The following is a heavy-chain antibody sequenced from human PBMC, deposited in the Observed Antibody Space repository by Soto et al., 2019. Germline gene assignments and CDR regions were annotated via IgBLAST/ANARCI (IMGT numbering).Heavy chain of an antibody. CDR1: GFTFSSYA. V-gene: IGHV3-30-3*01. CDR2: ISYDGSNK. D-gene: IGHD1-26*01. Sequence: ESGGGVVQPGRSLRLSCAASGFTFSSYAMHWVRQAPGKGLEWVAVISYDGSNKYYADSVKGRFTISRDNSKNTLYLQMNSLRAEDTAVYYCARDLGATENYFDYWGQGTLVTVSS. CDR3: ARDLGATENYFDY. J-gene: IGHJ4*02.